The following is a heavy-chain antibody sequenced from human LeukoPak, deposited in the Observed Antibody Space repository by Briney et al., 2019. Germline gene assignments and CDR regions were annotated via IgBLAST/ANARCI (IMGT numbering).Heavy chain of an antibody. CDR1: GFRFSDAW. CDR3: TTGYSSGYIEDY. V-gene: IGHV3-15*01. Sequence: GGSLRLSCAASGFRFSDAWMSWVRQAPGKGLEWVGRIKRKIDGERTDYVESVKGRFITSRDDSTNTLLLQMNSLKIEDTAVYYCTTGYSSGYIEDYWGQGTRVSVSS. J-gene: IGHJ4*02. D-gene: IGHD3-22*01. CDR2: IKRKIDGERT.